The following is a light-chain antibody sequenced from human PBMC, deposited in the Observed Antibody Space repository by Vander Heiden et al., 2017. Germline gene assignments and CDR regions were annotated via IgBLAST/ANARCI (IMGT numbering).Light chain of an antibody. J-gene: IGKJ4*01. CDR2: DAS. Sequence: DIQMTQSPSSLSASVGDRVTITCQASQDISNYLNWYQQKPGKAPKLLIYDASNFETGVPSRFTASGSGTDFTFTISSLQPEHLATYYCQQYYNLPLTFGGGTKVEIK. CDR1: QDISNY. V-gene: IGKV1-33*01. CDR3: QQYYNLPLT.